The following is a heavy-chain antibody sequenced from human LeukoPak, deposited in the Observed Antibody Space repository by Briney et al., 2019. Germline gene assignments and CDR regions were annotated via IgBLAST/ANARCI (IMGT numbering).Heavy chain of an antibody. CDR1: GGTFSSYA. J-gene: IGHJ3*02. D-gene: IGHD5-18*01. CDR3: ARPHYTAMHYAFDI. V-gene: IGHV1-69*13. CDR2: IIPIFGTA. Sequence: ASVKVSCEASGGTFSSYAISWVRQAPGQGLEWMGGIIPIFGTANYAQKFQGRVTITADESTSTAYMELSSLRSEDTAVYYCARPHYTAMHYAFDIWGQGTMVTVSS.